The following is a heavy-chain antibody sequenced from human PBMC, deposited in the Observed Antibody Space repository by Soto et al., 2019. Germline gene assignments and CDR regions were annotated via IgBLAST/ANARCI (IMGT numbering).Heavy chain of an antibody. CDR1: GFTFGYYA. Sequence: GGSLRLSCTASGFTFGYYAMSWVRQSPGKGLEWVGFIRSKAYGVTTEYAASVKGRFTISRDDSKSIAYLQMNSLKTEDTAVYYYTRADSSGYYGFGYYYYYGMDVWGQGTTVTVSS. J-gene: IGHJ6*02. D-gene: IGHD3-22*01. CDR3: TRADSSGYYGFGYYYYYGMDV. V-gene: IGHV3-49*04. CDR2: IRSKAYGVTT.